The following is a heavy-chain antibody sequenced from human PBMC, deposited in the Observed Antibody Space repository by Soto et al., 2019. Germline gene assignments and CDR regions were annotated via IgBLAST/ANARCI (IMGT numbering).Heavy chain of an antibody. CDR2: ISAYNGNT. D-gene: IGHD2-2*01. Sequence: ASVKVSCKASGYTFTSYGISWVRQAPGQGLEWMGWISAYNGNTNYAQKLQGRVTMTTDTSTSTAYMELRSLRSDDTAVYYCARWNYCSSTSCYGFDYYYYGMDVWGQGTTVTVSS. J-gene: IGHJ6*02. V-gene: IGHV1-18*01. CDR1: GYTFTSYG. CDR3: ARWNYCSSTSCYGFDYYYYGMDV.